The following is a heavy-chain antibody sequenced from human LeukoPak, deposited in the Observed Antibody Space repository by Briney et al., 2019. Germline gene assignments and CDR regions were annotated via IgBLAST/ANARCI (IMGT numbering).Heavy chain of an antibody. CDR3: ARDPPVGGAYFDY. CDR2: IKQDGSEK. CDR1: GFTFNSYW. V-gene: IGHV3-7*01. Sequence: GGSLRLSCAASGFTFNSYWMTWVRQAPGKGLEWVANIKQDGSEKNYVDSVKGRFIISRDNAKNSLYLQMNSLRAEDTAVYYCARDPPVGGAYFDYWGHGSLVTVSS. J-gene: IGHJ4*01. D-gene: IGHD1-26*01.